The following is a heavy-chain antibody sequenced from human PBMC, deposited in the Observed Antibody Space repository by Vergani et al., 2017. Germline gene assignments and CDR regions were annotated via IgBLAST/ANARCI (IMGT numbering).Heavy chain of an antibody. CDR1: GYSFINYG. CDR2: ISAYNGNT. Sequence: QSQLVHSGDEVKKPGASVKVPCKTSGYSFINYGISWVRQAPGQGLEWMGWISAYNGNTNYTQKLQGRVTMTTDTSTSTAYMALRSLRSDDTAVYYCAREQWLPIDYFDYWDQGTLVTVSA. CDR3: AREQWLPIDYFDY. V-gene: IGHV1-18*01. D-gene: IGHD6-19*01. J-gene: IGHJ4*02.